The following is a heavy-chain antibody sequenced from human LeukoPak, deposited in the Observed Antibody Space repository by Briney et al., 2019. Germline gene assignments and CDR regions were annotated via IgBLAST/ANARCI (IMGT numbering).Heavy chain of an antibody. CDR1: GYTFRSYG. D-gene: IGHD3-22*01. CDR2: IWYDGSNK. CDR3: VRDDDRPDNGLDY. Sequence: QPGRSLRLSCAASGYTFRSYGMHWVRQAPGKGLEGGAVIWYDGSNKYYADSVQGRFTISRDNSKNTLYLQMNSPRAEDTAVYCVRDDDRPDNGLDYWGQGTLVTVSS. J-gene: IGHJ4*02. V-gene: IGHV3-33*01.